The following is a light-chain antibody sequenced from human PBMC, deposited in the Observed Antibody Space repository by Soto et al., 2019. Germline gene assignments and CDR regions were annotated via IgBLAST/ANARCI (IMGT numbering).Light chain of an antibody. J-gene: IGKJ1*01. CDR1: QGISNY. CDR2: AAS. CDR3: QKYNSAPQT. V-gene: IGKV1-27*01. Sequence: DIQMTQSPSSLSASVGDRVTITCRASQGISNYLAWYQQKPGKVPKLLIYAASTLQSGFPSRFSGSGSGTDFTLTISSLQPEAVATYCCQKYNSAPQTFGQGTKVEIK.